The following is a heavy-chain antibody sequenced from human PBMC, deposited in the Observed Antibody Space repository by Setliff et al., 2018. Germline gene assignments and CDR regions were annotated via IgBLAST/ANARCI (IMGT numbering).Heavy chain of an antibody. CDR2: ITDDGGTT. CDR1: GFIINSYS. D-gene: IGHD6-6*01. Sequence: GGSLRLSCAASGFIINSYSMTWVRQAPGKGLEWVSAITDDGGTTHYAGSVKGRFTIARDNSNSTLYLQMNSLRVEDTALYYCAKSSGSSSSTNLEYLGPGTLVTVSS. J-gene: IGHJ4*02. V-gene: IGHV3-23*01. CDR3: AKSSGSSSSTNLEY.